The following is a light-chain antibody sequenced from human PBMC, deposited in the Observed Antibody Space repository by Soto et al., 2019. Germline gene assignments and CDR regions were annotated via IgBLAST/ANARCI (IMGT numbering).Light chain of an antibody. CDR2: GAS. CDR3: QQYDSSPPWT. V-gene: IGKV3-20*01. J-gene: IGKJ1*01. CDR1: QSVSSSF. Sequence: EIVLTQSPGTLSLSPGERATLSCRASQSVSSSFLAWYQQKPGQAPRLLIYGASSRATGIPDRFSGSGSGTDFTLTISRLEPEDFAVYYCQQYDSSPPWTFGHGTEVQIK.